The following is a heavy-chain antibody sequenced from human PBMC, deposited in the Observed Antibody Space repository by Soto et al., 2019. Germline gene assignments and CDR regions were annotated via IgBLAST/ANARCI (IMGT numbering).Heavy chain of an antibody. D-gene: IGHD6-6*01. CDR2: ISYDGGNK. CDR1: GFTFSSYT. Sequence: GGSLRLSCAASGFTFSSYTMHWVRQAPGKGLEWVAVISYDGGNKYYADSVKGRFTISRDNSKNTLYLQMNSLRAEDTAVYYCANEYSSSSEFDYWGQGTLVTVPS. J-gene: IGHJ4*02. CDR3: ANEYSSSSEFDY. V-gene: IGHV3-30-3*02.